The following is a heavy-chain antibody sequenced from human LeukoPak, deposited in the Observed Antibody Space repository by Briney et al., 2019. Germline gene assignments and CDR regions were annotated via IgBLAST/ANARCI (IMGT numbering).Heavy chain of an antibody. Sequence: SETLSLTCAVYGGSFSGYYWSWIRQPPGKGLEWIGEINHSGSTNYNPPLKSRVTISVDTSKNQFSLKLSSVTAADTAVYYCARGRRVVAARWYFDYWGQGTLVTVSS. V-gene: IGHV4-34*01. D-gene: IGHD2-15*01. J-gene: IGHJ4*02. CDR3: ARGRRVVAARWYFDY. CDR2: INHSGST. CDR1: GGSFSGYY.